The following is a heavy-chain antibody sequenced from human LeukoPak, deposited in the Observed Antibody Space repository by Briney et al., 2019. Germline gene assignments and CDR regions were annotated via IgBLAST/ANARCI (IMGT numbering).Heavy chain of an antibody. J-gene: IGHJ5*02. CDR2: IIPIFGTA. CDR1: GGTFSSYA. CDR3: ARGVDSPLQYWFDP. V-gene: IGHV1-69*13. D-gene: IGHD4-11*01. Sequence: SVKVSCEASGGTFSSYAISWVRQAPGQGLEWMGGIIPIFGTANYAQKFQGRVTITADESTSTAYMELSSLRSEDTAVYYCARGVDSPLQYWFDPWGQGTLVTVSS.